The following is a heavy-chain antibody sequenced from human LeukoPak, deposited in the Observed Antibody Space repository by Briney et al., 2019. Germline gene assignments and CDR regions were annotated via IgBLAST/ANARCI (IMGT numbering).Heavy chain of an antibody. CDR2: ILYDGGDK. D-gene: IGHD5-24*01. J-gene: IGHJ4*02. CDR1: GFTFSSYG. Sequence: PGGSLRLSCAASGFTFSSYGMHWVRQAPGKGLEWVAVILYDGGDKNYADSVKGRFTISRDNSKNTLYLQMNRLRAEDKDVYYCAKDRDRYGYYYFDYWGQGTLVTVSS. CDR3: AKDRDRYGYYYFDY. V-gene: IGHV3-30*18.